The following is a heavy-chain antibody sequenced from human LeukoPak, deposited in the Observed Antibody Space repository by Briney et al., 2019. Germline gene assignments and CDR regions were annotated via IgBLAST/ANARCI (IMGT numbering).Heavy chain of an antibody. CDR1: GFTFSSYW. CDR3: ARDPFGYYDSSGYYGNY. CDR2: IKQDGSEK. V-gene: IGHV3-7*03. Sequence: GGSLRLSCAAPGFTFSSYWMSWVRQAPGKGLEWVANIKQDGSEKYYVDSVKGRFTISRDNAKNSLYLQMNSLRAEDTAVYYCARDPFGYYDSSGYYGNYWGQGPWSPSPQ. J-gene: IGHJ4*02. D-gene: IGHD3-22*01.